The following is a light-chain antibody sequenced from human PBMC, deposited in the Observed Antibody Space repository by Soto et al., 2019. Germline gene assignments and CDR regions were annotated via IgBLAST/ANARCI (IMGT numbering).Light chain of an antibody. V-gene: IGLV2-14*01. CDR2: EVS. CDR1: SSDIGDYNY. CDR3: SSHSSSSTLYV. J-gene: IGLJ1*01. Sequence: QSSLTQPASVSVSPGQSITISCTGTSSDIGDYNYVSWYQQHPGKAPKLIIYEVSYRPSGVSDRFSGSKSDNTASLTISGLQAEDEAHYYCSSHSSSSTLYVFGTGTKVTV.